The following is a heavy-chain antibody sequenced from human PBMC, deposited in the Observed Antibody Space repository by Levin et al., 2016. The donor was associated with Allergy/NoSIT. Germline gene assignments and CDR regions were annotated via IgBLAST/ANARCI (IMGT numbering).Heavy chain of an antibody. D-gene: IGHD6-13*01. Sequence: GESLKISCAASGFTFSGSAMHWVRQASGKGLEWVGRVRSKANGYATEYAASVKGRFTISRDDSKSIAYLQMNSLKTEDAAVYYCTRTTTQSSSSVSWGQGTLVTVSS. V-gene: IGHV3-73*01. CDR3: TRTTTQSSSSVS. CDR1: GFTFSGSA. J-gene: IGHJ5*02. CDR2: VRSKANGYAT.